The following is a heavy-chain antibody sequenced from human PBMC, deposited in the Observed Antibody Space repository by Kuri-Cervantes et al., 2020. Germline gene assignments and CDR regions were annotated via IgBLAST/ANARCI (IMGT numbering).Heavy chain of an antibody. CDR3: ASYCSGGSCYSGHFQH. V-gene: IGHV4-34*01. J-gene: IGHJ1*01. D-gene: IGHD2-15*01. CDR1: GGSFSGYY. CDR2: INHSGST. Sequence: SETLSLTCAVHGGSFSGYYWSWIRQPPGKGLEWIGEINHSGSTNYNPSLKSRVTISVDTSKNQFSLKLSSVTAADTAVYYCASYCSGGSCYSGHFQHWGQGTLVTVSS.